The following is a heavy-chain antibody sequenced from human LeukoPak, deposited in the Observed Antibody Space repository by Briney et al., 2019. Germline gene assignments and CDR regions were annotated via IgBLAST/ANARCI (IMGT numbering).Heavy chain of an antibody. D-gene: IGHD3-9*01. CDR1: GFTFSSYA. Sequence: GGSLRLSCAASGFTFSSYAMSWVRQAPGKGLEWVSAISGSGGSTYYVDSVKGRFTISRDNSKNTLYLQMNSLRAEDTAVYYCAKDYDILNRGGFDAFDIWGQGTMVTVSS. CDR3: AKDYDILNRGGFDAFDI. J-gene: IGHJ3*02. CDR2: ISGSGGST. V-gene: IGHV3-23*01.